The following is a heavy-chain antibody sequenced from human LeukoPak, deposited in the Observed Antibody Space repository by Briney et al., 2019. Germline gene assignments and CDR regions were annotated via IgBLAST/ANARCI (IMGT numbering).Heavy chain of an antibody. CDR2: IYYSVTT. CDR3: ARDRLRWPKIDY. J-gene: IGHJ4*02. D-gene: IGHD4-23*01. CDR1: GGSISSGSYY. V-gene: IGHV4-39*07. Sequence: SETLSLTCTVSGGSISSGSYYWSWIRQPAGKGLEWIGRIYYSVTTYYNPSLKSRVTISVDTSKNQFSPKLNSVTAADTAVYYCARDRLRWPKIDYWGQGTLVTVSS.